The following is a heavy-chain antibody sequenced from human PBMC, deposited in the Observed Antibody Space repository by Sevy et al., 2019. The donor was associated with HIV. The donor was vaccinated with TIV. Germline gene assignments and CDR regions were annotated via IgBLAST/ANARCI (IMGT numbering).Heavy chain of an antibody. Sequence: GGSLRLSCAASGFTFSSYAMHWVRQAPGEGLEWVAVISDDGSNKYYADSVKGRFTISRDNSKNSRYLQMSSLRAEDTAMFYCARDRQYCSGGTCYRTGYFDYWGQGTLVTVSS. V-gene: IGHV3-30-3*01. CDR1: GFTFSSYA. CDR2: ISDDGSNK. J-gene: IGHJ4*02. D-gene: IGHD2-15*01. CDR3: ARDRQYCSGGTCYRTGYFDY.